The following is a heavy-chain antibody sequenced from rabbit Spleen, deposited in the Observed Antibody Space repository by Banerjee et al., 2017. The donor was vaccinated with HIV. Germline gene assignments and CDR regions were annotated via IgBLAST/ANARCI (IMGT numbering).Heavy chain of an antibody. D-gene: IGHD2-1*01. Sequence: QEQLVESGGGLVQPGGSLTLSCKASGFDLNTYGVSWVRQAPGKGLEWIGYIDPVFGVTYYATWVNGRFTISSQNAQNTLYLQLNSLTVADTATYFCVRDPYSYDDYGDYPFNLWGPGTLVTVS. CDR3: VRDPYSYDDYGDYPFNL. CDR2: IDPVFGVT. V-gene: IGHV1S47*01. CDR1: GFDLNTYG. J-gene: IGHJ4*01.